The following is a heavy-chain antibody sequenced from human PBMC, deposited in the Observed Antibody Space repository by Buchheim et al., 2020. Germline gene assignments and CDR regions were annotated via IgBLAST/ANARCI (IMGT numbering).Heavy chain of an antibody. D-gene: IGHD2-2*01. V-gene: IGHV4-4*02. J-gene: IGHJ5*01. CDR1: GGSFTSSHW. Sequence: QVQLQESGPGLVKPSGTLSLTCAVSGGSFTSSHWWTWVRQPPGKGLEWIGEIYHTGSTNYRPSLASRVTILVDRSKHQFSLTLRSVTAADTGFYYCARDPSSSATFDSWGQGTL. CDR3: ARDPSSSATFDS. CDR2: IYHTGST.